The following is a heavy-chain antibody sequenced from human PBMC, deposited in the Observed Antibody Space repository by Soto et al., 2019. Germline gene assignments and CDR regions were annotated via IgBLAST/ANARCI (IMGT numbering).Heavy chain of an antibody. J-gene: IGHJ4*02. D-gene: IGHD3-22*01. CDR2: IGDSGAST. Sequence: PGGSLRLSCEASGFSFSSFAMNWVRQAPGKGLEWVSAIGDSGASTYYADSVRGRFTISRDNSKNTLYLQMNSLRAEDTAVYYCAKDPPDYDSSGYAYNFDYWGQGTLVTVSS. CDR1: GFSFSSFA. CDR3: AKDPPDYDSSGYAYNFDY. V-gene: IGHV3-23*01.